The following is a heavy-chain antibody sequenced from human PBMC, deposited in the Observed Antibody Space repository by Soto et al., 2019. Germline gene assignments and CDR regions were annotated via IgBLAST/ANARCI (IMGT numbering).Heavy chain of an antibody. J-gene: IGHJ6*02. CDR1: GFTFSGSA. Sequence: GGSLRLSCAASGFTFSGSAMHWVRQASGKGLEWVGRIRSKANRYATAYAASVKGRFTISSDDSKNTAYLQMNSLKTEDTAVYYCTRPGLLDYYYGMDVWGQGTTVTVS. CDR2: IRSKANRYAT. D-gene: IGHD2-21*01. V-gene: IGHV3-73*01. CDR3: TRPGLLDYYYGMDV.